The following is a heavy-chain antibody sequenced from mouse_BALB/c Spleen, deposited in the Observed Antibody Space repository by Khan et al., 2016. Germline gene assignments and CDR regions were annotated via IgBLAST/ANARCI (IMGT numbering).Heavy chain of an antibody. CDR3: ESTFWYFDV. J-gene: IGHJ1*01. CDR2: INPDSSTI. V-gene: IGHV4-1*02. Sequence: EVKLLESGGGLVQPGGSLKLSCAASGFDFSRYWMSWVRQAPGKGLEWIGEINPDSSTINYTPSLKDKFIISRDNAKNTLYLQRSKVRAEDTALYYCESTFWYFDVWGAGTTVTVSS. CDR1: GFDFSRYW.